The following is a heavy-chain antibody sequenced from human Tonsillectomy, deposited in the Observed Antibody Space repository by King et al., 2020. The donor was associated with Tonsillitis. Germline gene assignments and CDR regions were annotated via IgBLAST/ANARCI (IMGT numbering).Heavy chain of an antibody. Sequence: AQLVQSGAEVKKPGASLRVSCQASGYSFADYSIHWVRQALGQGLDWMGRINPDNGAADYALRFEDRVTMTIDTSSKTAFLELSRLRSDDTATYFCARDTGGWRAFDYWGQGTLVTVSS. D-gene: IGHD2-8*02. CDR3: ARDTGGWRAFDY. CDR2: INPDNGAA. J-gene: IGHJ4*02. CDR1: GYSFADYS. V-gene: IGHV1-2*06.